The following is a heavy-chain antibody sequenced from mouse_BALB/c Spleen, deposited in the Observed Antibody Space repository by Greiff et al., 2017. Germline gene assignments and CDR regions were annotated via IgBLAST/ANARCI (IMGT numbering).Heavy chain of an antibody. V-gene: IGHV4-1*02. D-gene: IGHD2-1*01. CDR1: GFDFSRYW. CDR3: ARPEGNFYAMDY. J-gene: IGHJ4*01. Sequence: EVKVIESGGGLVQPGGSLKLSCAASGFDFSRYWMSWVRQAPGKGLEWIGEINPDSSTINYTPSLKDKFIISRDNAKNTLYLQMSKVRSEDTALYYCARPEGNFYAMDYWGQGTSVTVSS. CDR2: INPDSSTI.